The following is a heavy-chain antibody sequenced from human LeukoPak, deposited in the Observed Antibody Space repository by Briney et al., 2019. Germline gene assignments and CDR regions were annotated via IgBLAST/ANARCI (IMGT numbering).Heavy chain of an antibody. V-gene: IGHV3-30-3*01. CDR2: ISYDGSNK. J-gene: IGHJ4*02. CDR1: GFTFSSYA. D-gene: IGHD4-11*01. CDR3: ARGLVPGFLDY. Sequence: PGGSLRLSCAASGFTFSSYAMHWVRQAPGKGLEWVAAISYDGSNKHYADSVKGRFTISRDNSKNTLYLQMNSLTAEDTAVYYCARGLVPGFLDYWGQGTPVTVSS.